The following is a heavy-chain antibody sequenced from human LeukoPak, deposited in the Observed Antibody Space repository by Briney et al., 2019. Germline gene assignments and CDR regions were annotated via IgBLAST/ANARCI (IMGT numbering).Heavy chain of an antibody. Sequence: GGSLRLSCAASGFTFSSYWMHWVRQAPGKGLVWVSRINSDGSSTSYADSVRGRFSISRDNAKNTLYLQMNSLRAEDTAVYYCARALLLRHPIDYWGQGTLVTVSS. J-gene: IGHJ4*02. CDR3: ARALLLRHPIDY. D-gene: IGHD3-22*01. CDR1: GFTFSSYW. CDR2: INSDGSST. V-gene: IGHV3-74*01.